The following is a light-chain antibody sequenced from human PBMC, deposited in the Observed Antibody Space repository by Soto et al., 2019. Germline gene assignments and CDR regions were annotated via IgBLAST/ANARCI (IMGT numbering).Light chain of an antibody. V-gene: IGLV4-69*01. CDR3: QTWDTAIRV. CDR2: LDSDGSH. CDR1: SGHSRYA. J-gene: IGLJ2*01. Sequence: QLVLTQSPSASASLGASVKLTCTVSSGHSRYAIAWHQQQPEKGPRYLMKLDSDGSHNKGDGIPDRFSGSSSGAERYLTISSLQSEDEADYYCQTWDTAIRVFGGGTQLTVL.